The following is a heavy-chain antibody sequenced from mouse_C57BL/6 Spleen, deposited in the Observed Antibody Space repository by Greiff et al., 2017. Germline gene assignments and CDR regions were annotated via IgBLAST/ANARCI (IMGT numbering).Heavy chain of an antibody. CDR2: IDPEDGET. CDR1: GFNIKDYY. CDR3: ARSGDYGSSFDY. V-gene: IGHV14-2*01. Sequence: EVQLVESGAELVKPGASVKLSCTASGFNIKDYYMHWVKQRTEQGLEWIGRIDPEDGETIYAPKFQGKATITADTSSNTAYLQLSSLTSEDTAVYYCARSGDYGSSFDYWGQGTTLTVSS. D-gene: IGHD1-1*01. J-gene: IGHJ2*01.